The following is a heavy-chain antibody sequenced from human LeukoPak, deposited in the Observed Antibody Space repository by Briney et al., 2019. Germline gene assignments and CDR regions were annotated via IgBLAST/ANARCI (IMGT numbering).Heavy chain of an antibody. CDR3: ARGRWGIRDTAMASPYFDY. CDR1: GGSISSYY. CDR2: IYYSGST. Sequence: SETLSLTCTVSGGSISSYYWSWIRQPPGKGLEWIGYIYYSGSTNYNPSLKSRVTISVDTSKNQFSLKLSSVTAADTAVYYCARGRWGIRDTAMASPYFDYWGQGTLVTVSS. J-gene: IGHJ4*02. D-gene: IGHD5-18*01. V-gene: IGHV4-59*12.